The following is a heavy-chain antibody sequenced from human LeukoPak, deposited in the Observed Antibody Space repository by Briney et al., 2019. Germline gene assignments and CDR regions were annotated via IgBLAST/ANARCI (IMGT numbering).Heavy chain of an antibody. CDR2: INSDGSST. CDR3: ARDHDYVWGSYREPLDY. CDR1: GFTFSNYW. D-gene: IGHD3-16*02. V-gene: IGHV3-74*01. J-gene: IGHJ4*02. Sequence: GGSLRLSCAASGFTFSNYWMHWVRQAPGKGLVWVSRINSDGSSTTYADSVKGRFTISRDNAKNTLYLQMNSLRAEDTAVYYCARDHDYVWGSYREPLDYWGQGTLVTVSS.